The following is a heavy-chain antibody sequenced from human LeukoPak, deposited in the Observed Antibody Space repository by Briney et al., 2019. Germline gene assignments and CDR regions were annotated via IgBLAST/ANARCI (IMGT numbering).Heavy chain of an antibody. V-gene: IGHV3-23*01. CDR3: AKDVEATYYYYYMDV. J-gene: IGHJ6*03. D-gene: IGHD2-15*01. CDR1: GFTFSSAG. CDR2: ITFSGLGL. Sequence: PGGSLRLSCAASGFTFSSAGMTWVRQAPGKGLEWVSTITFSGLGLYYADSVKGRFTISRDNSKNMVYLQMNSLRAEDTALYYCAKDVEATYYYYYMDVWGKGTTVTISS.